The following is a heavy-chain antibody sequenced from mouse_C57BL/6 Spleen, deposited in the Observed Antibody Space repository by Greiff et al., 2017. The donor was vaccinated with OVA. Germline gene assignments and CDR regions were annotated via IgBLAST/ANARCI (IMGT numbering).Heavy chain of an antibody. V-gene: IGHV5-4*01. CDR1: GFTFSSYA. CDR3: ARYGYDVNYYAMDY. J-gene: IGHJ4*01. Sequence: EVQGVESGGGLVKPGGSLKLSCAASGFTFSSYAMSWVRQTPEKRLEWVATISDGGSYTYYPDNVKGRFTISRDNAKNNLYLQMSHLKSEDTAMYYCARYGYDVNYYAMDYWGQGTSVTVSS. D-gene: IGHD2-2*01. CDR2: ISDGGSYT.